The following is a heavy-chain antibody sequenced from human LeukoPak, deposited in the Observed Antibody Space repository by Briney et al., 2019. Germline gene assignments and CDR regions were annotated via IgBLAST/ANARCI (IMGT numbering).Heavy chain of an antibody. J-gene: IGHJ2*01. CDR1: GFTFSSYA. V-gene: IGHV3-74*01. CDR2: INSDGSNT. D-gene: IGHD6-6*01. Sequence: GGSLRLSCAASGFTFSSYAMSWVRQAPGKGLVWVSRINSDGSNTTFADSVKGRFTISRDNAKNTLYLQMNSLRAEDTAVYYCARKVSWYFNLWGRGTLVTVSS. CDR3: ARKVSWYFNL.